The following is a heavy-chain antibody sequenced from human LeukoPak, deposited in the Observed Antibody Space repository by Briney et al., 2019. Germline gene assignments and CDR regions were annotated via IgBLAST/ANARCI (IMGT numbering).Heavy chain of an antibody. CDR1: GGSISSSSYY. Sequence: SETLSLTCTVSGGSISSSSYYWGWIRQPPWKGLEWIGSIYYSGSTYYNPSLKSRVTISVDTSKNQFSLKLSSVTAADTAVYYCARVDFTGIAAAGPWGQGTLVTVSS. J-gene: IGHJ5*02. CDR2: IYYSGST. V-gene: IGHV4-39*07. CDR3: ARVDFTGIAAAGP. D-gene: IGHD6-13*01.